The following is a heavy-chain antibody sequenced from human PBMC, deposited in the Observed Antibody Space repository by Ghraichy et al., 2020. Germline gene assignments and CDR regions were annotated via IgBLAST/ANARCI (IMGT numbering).Heavy chain of an antibody. CDR2: INHSGST. CDR3: ARVLVPPGSRYFDL. Sequence: SQTLSLTCAVYGGSFSDYYWSWIRQPPGKGLEWIGEINHSGSTNYNPSLKSRVTISVDTSKNQFSLKLGSVTAADTAVHYCARVLVPPGSRYFDLWGRGTLVTVSS. J-gene: IGHJ2*01. V-gene: IGHV4-34*01. D-gene: IGHD2-2*01. CDR1: GGSFSDYY.